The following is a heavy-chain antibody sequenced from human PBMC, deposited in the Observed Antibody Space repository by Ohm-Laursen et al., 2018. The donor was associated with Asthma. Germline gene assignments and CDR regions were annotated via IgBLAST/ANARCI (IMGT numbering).Heavy chain of an antibody. V-gene: IGHV3-21*01. Sequence: SLRLSCAASGHTFSRYSIHWVRQVPGMGLEWVASISTASTFIYYADSVRGRFTTSRDNAKNSVYLQMNSLRAEDTALYYCARIGPEWELPGREYSLHHWGQGTQVTVSS. D-gene: IGHD1-26*01. J-gene: IGHJ1*01. CDR3: ARIGPEWELPGREYSLHH. CDR1: GHTFSRYS. CDR2: ISTASTFI.